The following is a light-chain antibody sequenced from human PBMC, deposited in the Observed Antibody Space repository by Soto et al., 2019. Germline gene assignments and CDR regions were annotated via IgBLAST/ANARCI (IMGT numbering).Light chain of an antibody. Sequence: EIVMTQSPATLSVSPGERATLSCRASQSVSSILAWYQQKPGQAPRLLIYGASTRATGIPGRFSGSGSGTEFTLTISSLQSEDFAVFYCQQYNNWPFTFGPGTKVDIK. CDR3: QQYNNWPFT. CDR1: QSVSSI. J-gene: IGKJ3*01. V-gene: IGKV3-15*01. CDR2: GAS.